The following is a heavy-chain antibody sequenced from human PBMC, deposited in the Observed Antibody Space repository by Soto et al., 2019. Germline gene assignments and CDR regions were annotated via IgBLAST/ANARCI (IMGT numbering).Heavy chain of an antibody. Sequence: LRLSCAASGLTISSYWMSWVRQAPGKGLGWVANIQQDGSAKYYADSVKGRFTISRDNAKNSLYLQMNSLRAEDTAVYYCASDGVGYGDPINWFDPWGQGTPVTVSS. CDR3: ASDGVGYGDPINWFDP. V-gene: IGHV3-7*01. CDR2: IQQDGSAK. CDR1: GLTISSYW. D-gene: IGHD4-17*01. J-gene: IGHJ5*02.